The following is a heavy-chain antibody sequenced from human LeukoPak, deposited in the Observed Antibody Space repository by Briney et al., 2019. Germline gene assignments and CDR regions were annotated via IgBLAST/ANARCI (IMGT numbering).Heavy chain of an antibody. CDR2: FSGSGGST. CDR1: GFTFSSYA. J-gene: IGHJ4*02. Sequence: GGSLRLSCAASGFTFSSYAMSWVRQAPGKGLEWVSAFSGSGGSTYYADSVKGRFTISRDNSRNTLYLQMNSLRAEDTAVYYCAKVSSGLVRDFDYWGQGTLVTVSS. V-gene: IGHV3-23*01. CDR3: AKVSSGLVRDFDY. D-gene: IGHD6-19*01.